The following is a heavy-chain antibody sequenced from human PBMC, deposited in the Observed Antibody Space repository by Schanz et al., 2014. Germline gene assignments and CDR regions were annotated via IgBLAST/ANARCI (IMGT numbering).Heavy chain of an antibody. V-gene: IGHV3-33*08. CDR1: GFTFSSYA. J-gene: IGHJ4*02. D-gene: IGHD3-10*01. CDR2: IWNNGVTK. CDR3: ARDGNYYGSRNYYKTPYYFDY. Sequence: QVQLVESGGGVVQPGRSLRLSCAASGFTFSSYAMHWVRQAPGKGLEWVAVIWNNGVTKYYADSVKRRFTISRDISKNTLHLQVTSLRAEDTAIYYCARDGNYYGSRNYYKTPYYFDYCGQGTLVTVSS.